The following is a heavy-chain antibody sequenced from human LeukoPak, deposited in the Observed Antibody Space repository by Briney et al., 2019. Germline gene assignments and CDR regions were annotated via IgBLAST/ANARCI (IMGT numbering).Heavy chain of an antibody. Sequence: GASVKVTCKVSGYTLTELSMHWVRQAPGKGLEWMGGFDPEDGETIYAQKFQGRVTMTEDTSTDTAYMELSSLRSEDTAVYYCATDWANRGRIAATGGAFDIWGQGTMVTVSS. CDR2: FDPEDGET. V-gene: IGHV1-24*01. J-gene: IGHJ3*02. CDR3: ATDWANRGRIAATGGAFDI. CDR1: GYTLTELS. D-gene: IGHD6-13*01.